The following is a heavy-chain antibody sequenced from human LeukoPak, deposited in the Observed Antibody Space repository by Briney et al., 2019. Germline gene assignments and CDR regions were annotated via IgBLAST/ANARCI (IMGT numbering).Heavy chain of an antibody. CDR3: AKDPLRGYSSGWYRLQNYFDY. V-gene: IGHV3-30*18. J-gene: IGHJ4*02. CDR2: ISYDGSNK. D-gene: IGHD6-19*01. Sequence: GGSLRLSCAASGFTFSSYGMHWVRQAPGKGLERVAVISYDGSNKYYADSVKGRFTISRDNSKNTLYLQMNSLRAEDTAVYYCAKDPLRGYSSGWYRLQNYFDYWGQGTLVTVSS. CDR1: GFTFSSYG.